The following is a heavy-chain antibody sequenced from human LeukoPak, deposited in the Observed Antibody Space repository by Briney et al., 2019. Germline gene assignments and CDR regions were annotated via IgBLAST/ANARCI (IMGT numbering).Heavy chain of an antibody. CDR3: AATTVVTVAFDI. J-gene: IGHJ3*02. CDR1: GFTFSSYA. V-gene: IGHV3-9*01. D-gene: IGHD4-23*01. Sequence: PGGSLRLSCAASGFTFSSYAMSWVRQAPGKGLEWVSGISWNSGSVGYADSVKGRFTISRDNAKNSLYLQMNSLRAEDTALYYCAATTVVTVAFDIWGQGTMVTVSS. CDR2: ISWNSGSV.